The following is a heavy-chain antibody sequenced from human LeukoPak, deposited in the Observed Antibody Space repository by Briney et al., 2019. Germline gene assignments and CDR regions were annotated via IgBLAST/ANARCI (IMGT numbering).Heavy chain of an antibody. D-gene: IGHD6-13*01. CDR3: ARESAAGRTPFDY. CDR1: GFTFSSYS. V-gene: IGHV3-48*01. CDR2: ISSSSSTI. J-gene: IGHJ4*02. Sequence: GGSLRLSCAASGFTFSSYSMNWVRQAPGKGLEWVSYISSSSSTIYYADPVKGRFTISRDNAKNSLYLQMNSLRAEDTAVYYCARESAAGRTPFDYWGQGTLVTVSS.